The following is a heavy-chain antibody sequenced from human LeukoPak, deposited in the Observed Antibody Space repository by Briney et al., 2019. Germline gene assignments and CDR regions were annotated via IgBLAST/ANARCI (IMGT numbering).Heavy chain of an antibody. CDR3: TRGYCSGGSCYPNWAY. CDR1: SFTFGDYA. V-gene: IGHV3-49*04. D-gene: IGHD2-15*01. J-gene: IGHJ4*02. Sequence: GGSLRFSCTASSFTFGDYAMMRVRQAPGKGLEWVGFIRSKAYGWTTEYAASVKGRFTISRDDSKIIAYLQMNSLKTEDTAVYYCTRGYCSGGSCYPNWAYWGQGTLVTVSS. CDR2: IRSKAYGWTT.